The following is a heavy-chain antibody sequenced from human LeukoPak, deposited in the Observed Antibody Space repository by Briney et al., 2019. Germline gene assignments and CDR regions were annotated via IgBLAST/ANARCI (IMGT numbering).Heavy chain of an antibody. Sequence: GGSLRLSCVASGFTFSNYDMNWVRQAPGKGLEWVSFISSSSSYIYYADSVKGRFTISRDNSKNTLYLQMNSLRAEDTAVYYCARTKPQQFDILSWGQGTLVTVSS. D-gene: IGHD3-9*01. CDR1: GFTFSNYD. J-gene: IGHJ4*02. CDR2: ISSSSSYI. CDR3: ARTKPQQFDILS. V-gene: IGHV3-21*04.